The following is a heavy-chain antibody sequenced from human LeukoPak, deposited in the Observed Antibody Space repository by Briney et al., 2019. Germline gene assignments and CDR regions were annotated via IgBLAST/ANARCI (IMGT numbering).Heavy chain of an antibody. Sequence: PGGSLRLSCAASGFTFSSYNMNWVRQAPGKGLERVSAISGSGGSTYYADSVKGRFTISRDNSKHTLYLQMNSLRAEDTAVYYCAKDPLIRPGYSSSWYDYWGQGTLVTVSS. CDR3: AKDPLIRPGYSSSWYDY. V-gene: IGHV3-23*01. J-gene: IGHJ4*02. CDR1: GFTFSSYN. D-gene: IGHD6-13*01. CDR2: ISGSGGST.